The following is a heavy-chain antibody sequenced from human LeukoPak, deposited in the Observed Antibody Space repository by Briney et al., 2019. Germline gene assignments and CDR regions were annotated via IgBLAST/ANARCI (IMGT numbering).Heavy chain of an antibody. CDR3: ASGRGRGIFDY. CDR1: GGSFSGYY. D-gene: IGHD3-16*01. CDR2: INHSGST. V-gene: IGHV4-34*01. J-gene: IGHJ4*02. Sequence: PSETLSLTCAVYGGSFSGYYWSWIRQPPGKGLEWIGEINHSGSTNYNPSLKSRVTISVDTSKNQFSLKLSSVTAADTAVYYCASGRGRGIFDYWGQGTLVTVSS.